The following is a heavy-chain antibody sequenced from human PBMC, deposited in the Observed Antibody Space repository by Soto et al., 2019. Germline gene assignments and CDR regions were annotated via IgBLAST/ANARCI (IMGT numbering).Heavy chain of an antibody. D-gene: IGHD2-15*01. Sequence: QITLKESGPTLVNPTQTLTLTCIFSGFSLSTSEVGVAWIRQSPGKALEWLALMYWDGDKRYSPFLKSRLTIXKXXPKNQVVLTLTNMDPVDTGTYYCAPKGGRGAAMAVWGQGTTVTVSA. CDR2: MYWDGDK. J-gene: IGHJ6*01. CDR3: APKGGRGAAMAV. CDR1: GFSLSTSEVG. V-gene: IGHV2-5*02.